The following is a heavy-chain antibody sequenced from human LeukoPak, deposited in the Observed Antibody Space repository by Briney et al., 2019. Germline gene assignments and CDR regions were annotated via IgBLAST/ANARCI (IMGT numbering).Heavy chain of an antibody. D-gene: IGHD3-10*01. J-gene: IGHJ4*02. V-gene: IGHV3-30*18. Sequence: PGRSLRLSCAASGFTFSNYGMHWVRQAPGKGLEWVAVISYDGSNKYYADSVKGRFTISRDNSKNTLYLQMNSLRAEDTAVYYCAKDRRAALTYYYGSGIDYWGQGTLVTVSS. CDR3: AKDRRAALTYYYGSGIDY. CDR2: ISYDGSNK. CDR1: GFTFSNYG.